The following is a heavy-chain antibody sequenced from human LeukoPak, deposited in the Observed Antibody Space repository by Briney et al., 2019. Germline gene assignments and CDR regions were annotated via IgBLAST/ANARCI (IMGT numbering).Heavy chain of an antibody. Sequence: SQTPSLTCTVSGDSINSGGYFWSWIRQHPGKGLEWIGYIYYSGSTYYNPSLKSRVTISVDTSKNQFSLKLSSVTAADTAVYYCARVGFHSGSSDWGQGTLVTVSS. CDR1: GDSINSGGYF. J-gene: IGHJ4*02. V-gene: IGHV4-31*03. CDR3: ARVGFHSGSSD. CDR2: IYYSGST. D-gene: IGHD1-26*01.